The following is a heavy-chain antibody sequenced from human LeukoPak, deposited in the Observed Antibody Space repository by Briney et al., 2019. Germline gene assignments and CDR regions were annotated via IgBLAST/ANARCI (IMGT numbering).Heavy chain of an antibody. J-gene: IGHJ4*02. V-gene: IGHV3-48*01. CDR1: GFTFSSYS. D-gene: IGHD3-10*01. CDR2: ISSSTSTI. Sequence: GGSLRLSCAASGFTFSSYSMNWVRQAPGKGLEWVSYISSSTSTIYYADSVKGRFTISRDNAKNSLSLQMNSLRAEDTALYYCAKAHVPTMIRGVVSSDWGQGTLVTVSS. CDR3: AKAHVPTMIRGVVSSD.